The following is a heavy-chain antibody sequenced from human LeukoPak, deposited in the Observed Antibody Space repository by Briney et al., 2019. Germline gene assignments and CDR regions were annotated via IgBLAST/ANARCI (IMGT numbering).Heavy chain of an antibody. J-gene: IGHJ4*02. Sequence: ASQTLSLTCTVSGESLSSGSNYWSWIRQPAAKRLKWIGRIHTSGSTNYNPSLKRRVTMSVDLSKNQFSLEMTSKTAADTAVYYCAKRDWNDAFDYWGQGTLVTVSS. D-gene: IGHD1-1*01. CDR1: GESLSSGSNY. CDR3: AKRDWNDAFDY. V-gene: IGHV4-61*02. CDR2: IHTSGST.